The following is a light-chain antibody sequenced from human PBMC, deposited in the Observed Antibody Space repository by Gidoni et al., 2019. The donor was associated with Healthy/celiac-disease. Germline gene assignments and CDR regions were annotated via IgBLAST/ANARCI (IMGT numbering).Light chain of an antibody. J-gene: IGKJ1*01. Sequence: DIVMTQSPDSLAVSLGERATINCKSSQSVLYSSNNKNYLAWYQQKPGQPPTLLIYWASTRESGVPDRFSGSGSGTDFTLTISSLQAEDVAVYYCQQYYSTLTWTFGQXTKVEIK. V-gene: IGKV4-1*01. CDR2: WAS. CDR3: QQYYSTLTWT. CDR1: QSVLYSSNNKNY.